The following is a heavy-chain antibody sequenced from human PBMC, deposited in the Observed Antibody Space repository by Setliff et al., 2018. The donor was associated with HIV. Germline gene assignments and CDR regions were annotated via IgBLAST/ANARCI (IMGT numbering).Heavy chain of an antibody. V-gene: IGHV1-46*01. D-gene: IGHD1-26*01. Sequence: GASVKVSCKAFGYIFGDYYIHWVRQAPGQDLEWMGVSNYDGSLTTYAQRVQGRVSMTWESSTDTAYLEVSHLTSDDTALYFCARAPGGILDLWGQGTLVTVSS. CDR2: SNYDGSLT. CDR1: GYIFGDYY. CDR3: ARAPGGILDL. J-gene: IGHJ5*02.